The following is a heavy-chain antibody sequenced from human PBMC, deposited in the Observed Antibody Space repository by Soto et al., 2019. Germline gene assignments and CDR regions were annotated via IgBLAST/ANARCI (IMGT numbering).Heavy chain of an antibody. V-gene: IGHV3-30*18. CDR3: AKAGTYYYDSSGYSFDY. J-gene: IGHJ4*02. CDR1: GFTFSSYG. D-gene: IGHD3-22*01. Sequence: GGSLRLSCAACGFTFSSYGMHWVRQAPGKGLEWVAVISYDGSNKYYADSVKGRFTISRDNSKNTLYLQMNSLRAEDAAVYYCAKAGTYYYDSSGYSFDYWGQGTLVTVSS. CDR2: ISYDGSNK.